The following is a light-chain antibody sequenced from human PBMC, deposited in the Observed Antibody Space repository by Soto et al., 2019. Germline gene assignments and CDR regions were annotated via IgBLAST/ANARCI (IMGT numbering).Light chain of an antibody. Sequence: EIVLTQSPGTLSLSPGERATLSCRASQSVSSSYLAWYQQKPGQAPRLLIYGASSRATGTPDRFSGSGSGTDLTLNISRMEPEDFVVYYCQQYGSSPPYTFGQGTKLEIK. CDR2: GAS. CDR1: QSVSSSY. V-gene: IGKV3-20*01. J-gene: IGKJ2*01. CDR3: QQYGSSPPYT.